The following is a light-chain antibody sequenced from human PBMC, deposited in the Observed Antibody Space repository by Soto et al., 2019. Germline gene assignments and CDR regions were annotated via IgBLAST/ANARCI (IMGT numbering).Light chain of an antibody. CDR2: EVT. Sequence: QSALTQPPSVSGSPGQSVTISCTGTSSDVGKYDRVSWYQQPPGTAPRLIMYEVTNRPSGVPARFSGSKSGNTASLTISGLQAEDEADYFCRSYTSASRYVFGAGTKLTVL. CDR3: RSYTSASRYV. CDR1: SSDVGKYDR. V-gene: IGLV2-18*02. J-gene: IGLJ1*01.